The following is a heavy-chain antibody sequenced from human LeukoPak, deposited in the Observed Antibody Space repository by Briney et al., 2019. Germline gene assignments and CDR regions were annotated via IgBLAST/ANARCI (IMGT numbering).Heavy chain of an antibody. D-gene: IGHD3-3*01. CDR2: IRSKAYGGTT. Sequence: GGTLRLSCTASGLTFGDYAMSWVRQAPGKGLEWVGFIRSKAYGGTTEYAASVKGRFTISRDDSKSIAYLQMNSLKAEDTAVYYCTRDIFGVVNFDYWGQGTLVTVSS. CDR1: GLTFGDYA. J-gene: IGHJ4*02. V-gene: IGHV3-49*04. CDR3: TRDIFGVVNFDY.